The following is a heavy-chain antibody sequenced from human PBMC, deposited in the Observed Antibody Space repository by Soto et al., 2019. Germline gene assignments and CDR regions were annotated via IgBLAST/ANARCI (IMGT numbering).Heavy chain of an antibody. CDR3: ARDRGVYGFFDY. V-gene: IGHV4-59*01. D-gene: IGHD4-17*01. CDR1: GGSISSYY. CDR2: IYYSGST. Sequence: QVQLQESGPGLVKPSETLSLTCTVSGGSISSYYWNWIRQPPGKGLEWIAYIYYSGSTNYNPSLQSRITLALYPSQNQFALNVSSVAAADTAVYYCARDRGVYGFFDYWGQGSLGTVSS. J-gene: IGHJ4*02.